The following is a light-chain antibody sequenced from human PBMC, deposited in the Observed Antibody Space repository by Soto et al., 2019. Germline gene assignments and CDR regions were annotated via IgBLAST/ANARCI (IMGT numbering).Light chain of an antibody. Sequence: DIVMTQSPDSLAESLGERGTINCKSSQTVFHGSNYLAWYQQKPGQPPKLLIYWASTRESGVPDRFSGSGSGTDFTLTISSLQAEDVAVYYCQQYYTTPVTFGQGTKVEIK. CDR1: QTVFHGSNY. V-gene: IGKV4-1*01. CDR3: QQYYTTPVT. J-gene: IGKJ1*01. CDR2: WAS.